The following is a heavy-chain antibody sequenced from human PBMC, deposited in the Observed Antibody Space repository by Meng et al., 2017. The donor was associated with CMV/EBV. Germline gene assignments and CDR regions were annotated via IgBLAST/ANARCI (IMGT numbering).Heavy chain of an antibody. CDR1: GGSFSGYY. J-gene: IGHJ4*02. CDR3: ARGAHCSSTSCYNI. Sequence: SETLSLTCAVYGGSFSGYYWSWIRQPPGKGLEWIGEINHSGSTNYNPSLKSRVTISVDTSKNQFSLKLSSVTAADTAVYYCARGAHCSSTSCYNIWGQGTLVTVS. V-gene: IGHV4-34*01. D-gene: IGHD2-2*01. CDR2: INHSGST.